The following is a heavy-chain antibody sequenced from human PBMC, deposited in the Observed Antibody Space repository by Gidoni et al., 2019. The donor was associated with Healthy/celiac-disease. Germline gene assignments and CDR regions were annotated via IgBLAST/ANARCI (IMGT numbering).Heavy chain of an antibody. J-gene: IGHJ4*02. V-gene: IGHV1-2*02. Sequence: QVQLVQSGAEVKKPGASVKVSCKASGYTFPGSYLHWVRQAPGQGLEWMGWINPNSGGTNYAQKCQGRVTMTRDTSSSTAYMELSRLRSDDTAVYYCARSVGGYFDWLLSYYLDYWGQGTLVTVSS. CDR3: ARSVGGYFDWLLSYYLDY. CDR1: GYTFPGSY. CDR2: INPNSGGT. D-gene: IGHD3-9*01.